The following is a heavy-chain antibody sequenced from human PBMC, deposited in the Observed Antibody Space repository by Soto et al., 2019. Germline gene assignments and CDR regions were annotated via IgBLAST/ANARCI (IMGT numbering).Heavy chain of an antibody. V-gene: IGHV4-34*02. CDR1: GSSLGAFH. Sequence: QVRLEQWGAGQVKPSETLSLTCAIYGSSLGAFHWTWIRQPPGKELQWIGEIHHSAGTSSHPSLRSRVSLSVDTSKNQFSLNLKSVTAADTGVYYCARLVYDTRLNYLYLDSWGQGLLVTLSS. J-gene: IGHJ4*02. CDR2: IHHSAGT. CDR3: ARLVYDTRLNYLYLDS. D-gene: IGHD3-22*01.